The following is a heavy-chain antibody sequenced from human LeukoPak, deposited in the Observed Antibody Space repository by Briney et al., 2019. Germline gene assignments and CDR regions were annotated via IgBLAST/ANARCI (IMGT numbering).Heavy chain of an antibody. CDR2: ITASGGST. J-gene: IGHJ4*02. V-gene: IGHV3-23*01. CDR3: AKDARSGWNFDY. D-gene: IGHD6-19*01. CDR1: GLTFSNSA. Sequence: GGSLRLSCAASGLTFSNSAMSWVRQAPGKGLEWVSAITASGGSTYYADSVKGRFTISRDNSKNTLYLQMNSLRAEDTAVYYCAKDARSGWNFDYWGQGTLVTVSS.